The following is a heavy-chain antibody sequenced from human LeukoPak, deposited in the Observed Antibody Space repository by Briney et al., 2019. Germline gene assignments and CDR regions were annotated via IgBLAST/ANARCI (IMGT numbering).Heavy chain of an antibody. CDR2: LLGSGSEM. V-gene: IGHV3-21*06. D-gene: IGHD1-26*01. J-gene: IGHJ3*01. CDR1: DSTSTSIT. CDR3: AKVQSDIVGAVFFSFDV. Sequence: GGSLRLSCEPPDSTSTSITLTGFAKAPGKGRGGVASLLGSGSEMFYADSLKGRFTISRDNSKNSLYLQMNSLRVEDTAVYYCAKVQSDIVGAVFFSFDVWGQGTMVTVAS.